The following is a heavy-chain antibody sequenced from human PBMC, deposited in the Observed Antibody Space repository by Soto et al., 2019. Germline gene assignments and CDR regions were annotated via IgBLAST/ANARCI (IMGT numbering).Heavy chain of an antibody. J-gene: IGHJ5*02. D-gene: IGHD3-3*02. V-gene: IGHV1-46*01. CDR1: GYTFTHYY. CDR2: INPASGST. CDR3: ARDLASGYL. Sequence: QVQLVQSGAEVKKPGASVKVSCRTSGYTFTHYYIHWVRQAPGQGLEWLGIINPASGSTNYAQDFQGRVTLTTDTSTTTIYTEQSVLRAEDTAIFDCARDLASGYLWCQRTLVTVSS.